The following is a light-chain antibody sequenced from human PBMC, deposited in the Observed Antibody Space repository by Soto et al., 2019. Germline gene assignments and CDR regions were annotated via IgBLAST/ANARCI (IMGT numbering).Light chain of an antibody. Sequence: QSVLTQPPSASGSPGQSVTISCTGTSSDVGGYNYVSWYQQHPGKAPKLIIYEVTKRPSGVPDRSSGSKSGNTASLTVSGLQAEDEADYYCSSYAGRNNFYVFGTGTKVTV. V-gene: IGLV2-8*01. CDR2: EVT. CDR1: SSDVGGYNY. CDR3: SSYAGRNNFYV. J-gene: IGLJ1*01.